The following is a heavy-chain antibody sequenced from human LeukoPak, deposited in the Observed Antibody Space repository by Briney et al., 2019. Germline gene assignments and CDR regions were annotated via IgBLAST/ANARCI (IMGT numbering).Heavy chain of an antibody. CDR2: IYPGDSDT. Sequence: GESLQISCKGSGYTFPDYWIGWLRQMPGKGLEWMGIIYPGDSDTAYSPSFQGQVTISADKSIATAYLQWSSLKASDTAMYFCARQAVGSSSGFYFDFWGQGTLVTVSS. V-gene: IGHV5-51*01. CDR3: ARQAVGSSSGFYFDF. D-gene: IGHD3-10*01. CDR1: GYTFPDYW. J-gene: IGHJ4*02.